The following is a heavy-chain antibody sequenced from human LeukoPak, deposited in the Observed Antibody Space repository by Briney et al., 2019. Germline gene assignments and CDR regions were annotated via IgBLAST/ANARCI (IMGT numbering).Heavy chain of an antibody. J-gene: IGHJ3*02. CDR1: GYTFTSYY. V-gene: IGHV1-46*03. CDR3: AKSADTAMVMSAFDI. D-gene: IGHD5-18*01. CDR2: INPSGGST. Sequence: GASVKVSCKASGYTFTSYYMHWVRHAPGQGLEWMGIINPSGGSTSYAQKFQGRVTMTRDTSTSTVYMELSSLRSEDTAVYYCAKSADTAMVMSAFDIWGQGTMVTVSS.